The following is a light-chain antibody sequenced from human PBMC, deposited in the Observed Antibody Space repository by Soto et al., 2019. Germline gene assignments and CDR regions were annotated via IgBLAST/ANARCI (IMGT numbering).Light chain of an antibody. V-gene: IGKV3D-20*02. CDR3: QQLTSYPRST. J-gene: IGKJ5*01. Sequence: EIVLTQSPATLSLSPGERATLSCRASQSVTDNYLAWYQQKPGQAPRLVISGASSRTSGIPDRFSASGSGTDFTLTISRLEPEDFAVYYCQQLTSYPRSTFGQGTRLEI. CDR1: QSVTDNY. CDR2: GAS.